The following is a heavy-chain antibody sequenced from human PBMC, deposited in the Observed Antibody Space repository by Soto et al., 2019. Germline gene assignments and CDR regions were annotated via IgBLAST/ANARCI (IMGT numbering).Heavy chain of an antibody. Sequence: TSETLSLTCTVSGYFISSGYYWGWIRQPPGKGLEWIGSMFHSGSTHYNPSLKSRVTMSVDTSKNQFSLRLSSVTASDTAVYYCARGHTVVVPTVGWFDPWGQGTLVTVSS. CDR2: MFHSGST. CDR1: GYFISSGYY. J-gene: IGHJ5*02. CDR3: ARGHTVVVPTVGWFDP. V-gene: IGHV4-38-2*02. D-gene: IGHD2-2*01.